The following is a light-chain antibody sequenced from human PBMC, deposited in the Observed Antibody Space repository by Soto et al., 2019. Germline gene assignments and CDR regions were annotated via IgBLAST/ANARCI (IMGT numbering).Light chain of an antibody. CDR2: GAS. Sequence: EVVMTQSPATLSVSPGERVTLSCRASQGVDSNLAWYQQKPGQAPRLLVYGASTRATDIAARFGGSGSGTEFSLTITRLQSEDFAVYYCQQYNHWPLTFGGGTKVEIK. CDR3: QQYNHWPLT. J-gene: IGKJ4*01. CDR1: QGVDSN. V-gene: IGKV3-15*01.